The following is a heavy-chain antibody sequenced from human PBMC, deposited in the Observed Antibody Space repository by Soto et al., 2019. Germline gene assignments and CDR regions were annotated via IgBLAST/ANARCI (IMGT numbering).Heavy chain of an antibody. Sequence: WGSLRLSCAASGFTVSSNYMSWVRQAPGKGLEWVSVIYSGGSTYYADSVKGRFTISRHNSKNTLYLQMNSLRAEDTAVYYCARTSYGLGYNWFDPWGQGTLVTVSS. D-gene: IGHD7-27*01. CDR1: GFTVSSNY. CDR2: IYSGGST. CDR3: ARTSYGLGYNWFDP. J-gene: IGHJ5*02. V-gene: IGHV3-53*04.